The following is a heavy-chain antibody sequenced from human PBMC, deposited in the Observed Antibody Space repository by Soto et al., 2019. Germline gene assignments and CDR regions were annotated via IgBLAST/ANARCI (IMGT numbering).Heavy chain of an antibody. CDR2: IKQDGSEK. CDR3: ARVRAARPWWFDP. V-gene: IGHV3-7*05. Sequence: GGSLRLSCAASGFTFSSYWMSWVRQAPGKGLEWVANIKQDGSEKYYVDSVKGRFTISRDNAKNSLYLQMNSLRAEDTAVYYCARVRAARPWWFDPWGQGTLVTVSS. J-gene: IGHJ5*02. CDR1: GFTFSSYW. D-gene: IGHD6-6*01.